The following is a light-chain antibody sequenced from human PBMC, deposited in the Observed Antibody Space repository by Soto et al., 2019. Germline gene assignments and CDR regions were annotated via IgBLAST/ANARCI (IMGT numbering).Light chain of an antibody. CDR3: QQYNSYSWT. J-gene: IGKJ1*01. CDR1: QGISSY. Sequence: ITLSQSPSSLSASVGDRVTIPCRASQGISSYLAWYQQKPGKAPKLLIYAASTLQSGVPSRFSGSGSGTEFTLTISSLQPDDFATYYCQQYNSYSWTFGQGTKVDIK. V-gene: IGKV1-9*01. CDR2: AAS.